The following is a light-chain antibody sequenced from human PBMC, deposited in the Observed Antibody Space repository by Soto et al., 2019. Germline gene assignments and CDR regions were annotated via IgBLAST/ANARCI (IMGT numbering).Light chain of an antibody. CDR2: KAS. J-gene: IGKJ3*01. CDR3: QQYNSYSLLT. V-gene: IGKV1-5*03. CDR1: QSISSW. Sequence: DIQMTQSPSTLSASVGDRVTITCRASQSISSWLAWYQQKPGKAPKLLLYKASSLESGVPSRFSGSGSGTEVTLTISSLQPDDFVTYYCQQYNSYSLLTFGPGTKVDIK.